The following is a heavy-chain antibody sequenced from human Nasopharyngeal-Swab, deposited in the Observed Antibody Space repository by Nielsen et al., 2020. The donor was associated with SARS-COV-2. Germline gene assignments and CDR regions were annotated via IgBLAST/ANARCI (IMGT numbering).Heavy chain of an antibody. V-gene: IGHV3-48*03. J-gene: IGHJ5*02. CDR3: ARGHGVWFGEPDNWFDP. Sequence: GESLKISCAASGFTFSSYEMNWVRQAPGKGLEWVSYISSSGSTIYYADSVKGRFTISRDKAKNSLYLQMNSLRAEDTAVYYCARGHGVWFGEPDNWFDPWGQGTLVTVSS. D-gene: IGHD3-10*01. CDR1: GFTFSSYE. CDR2: ISSSGSTI.